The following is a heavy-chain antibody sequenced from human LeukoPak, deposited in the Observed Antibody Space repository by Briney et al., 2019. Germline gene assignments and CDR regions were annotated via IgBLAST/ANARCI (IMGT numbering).Heavy chain of an antibody. CDR1: GYTFTSYG. V-gene: IGHV1-18*04. CDR3: GRDPIRKNIVVPGFDI. Sequence: ASVKVSCKASGYTFTSYGISWVRQAPGQGLEWMGWISAYNGNTNYAQKLQGRVTMTTDTSTSTAYMELRSLRSDDTAVYYCGRDPIRKNIVVPGFDIWGQGTMVTVSS. D-gene: IGHD2-2*01. CDR2: ISAYNGNT. J-gene: IGHJ3*02.